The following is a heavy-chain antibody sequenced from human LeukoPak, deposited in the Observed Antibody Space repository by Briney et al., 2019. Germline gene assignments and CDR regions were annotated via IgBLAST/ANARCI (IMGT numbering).Heavy chain of an antibody. CDR1: GGSISSHY. Sequence: AETLSLTWTVSGGSISSHYWSWIRQPPGKGLEWIGYIYYSGSTNYNPSLKSRVTISVDTSKNQFSLKLSSVTAADTAVYYCARMCSGYYPNFDYWGQGTLVTVSS. J-gene: IGHJ4*02. D-gene: IGHD3-22*01. CDR2: IYYSGST. CDR3: ARMCSGYYPNFDY. V-gene: IGHV4-59*11.